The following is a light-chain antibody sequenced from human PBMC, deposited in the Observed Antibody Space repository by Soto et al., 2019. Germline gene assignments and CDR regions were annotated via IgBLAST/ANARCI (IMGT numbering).Light chain of an antibody. CDR1: QSVSSSD. CDR2: GAS. J-gene: IGKJ1*01. V-gene: IGKV3-20*01. CDR3: QQYGSSRT. Sequence: EIVLTQSPGTLSLSPGERATLSCRASQSVSSSDLAWYQQKPGQAPRLLIYGASSRATGIPDRFSGSGSGTDFTLTISGLEPEDSAVYYCQQYGSSRTFGQGNKVETK.